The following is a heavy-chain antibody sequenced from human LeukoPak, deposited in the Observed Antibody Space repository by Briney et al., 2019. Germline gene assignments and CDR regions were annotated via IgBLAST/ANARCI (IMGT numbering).Heavy chain of an antibody. V-gene: IGHV3-48*01. J-gene: IGHJ6*03. CDR2: ISSSSSTI. Sequence: GGSLRLSCAASGFIFSTYSMNWVRQAPGKGLEWVSYISSSSSTIHYADSVKGRFTISRDSAENSLYLQMNSLGAEDTAVYYCARDDHYNYYYMDVWGKGTTVTVSS. CDR1: GFIFSTYS. CDR3: ARDDHYNYYYMDV.